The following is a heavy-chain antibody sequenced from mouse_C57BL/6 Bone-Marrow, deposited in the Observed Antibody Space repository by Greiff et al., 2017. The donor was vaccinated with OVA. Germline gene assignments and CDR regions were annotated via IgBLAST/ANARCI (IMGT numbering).Heavy chain of an antibody. Sequence: VQLQQSVAELVRPGASVKLSCTASGFNIKNTDMPWVKQRPEQGLEWIGRIDPGNGNTKYAEKFQGKATITADTTSNTAYLQLSSLTSEDTAIYYCARTDSNYGGDYWGQGTSVTVSS. CDR2: IDPGNGNT. CDR1: GFNIKNTD. CDR3: ARTDSNYGGDY. V-gene: IGHV14-3*01. J-gene: IGHJ4*01. D-gene: IGHD2-5*01.